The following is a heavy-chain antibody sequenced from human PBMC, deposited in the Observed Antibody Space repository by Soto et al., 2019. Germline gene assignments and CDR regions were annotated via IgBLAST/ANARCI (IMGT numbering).Heavy chain of an antibody. D-gene: IGHD6-19*01. J-gene: IGHJ4*02. CDR2: MSYDGSEN. V-gene: IGHV3-30-3*01. CDR1: GFTLNSYV. Sequence: QVQLVQSGGGVVQPGRPLRLSCAASGFTLNSYVMHWVRQAPGKGLEWVALMSYDGSENYYADSVKGRFTISRDNSKKTLYLQMNSLRTEDTAVYYCARERSSGWYQFDYWGQGTLVTVSS. CDR3: ARERSSGWYQFDY.